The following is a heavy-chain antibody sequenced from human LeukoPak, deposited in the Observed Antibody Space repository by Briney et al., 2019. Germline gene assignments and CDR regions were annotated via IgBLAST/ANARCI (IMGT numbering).Heavy chain of an antibody. J-gene: IGHJ4*02. CDR3: AKVAQYSYGLDY. D-gene: IGHD5-18*01. V-gene: IGHV3-23*01. CDR1: GFTFSSYA. CDR2: ISDSGAGT. Sequence: GGSLRLSCAASGFTFSSYAMTWVRQGPGKGLEWVSAISDSGAGTYYADSVKGRFTISRDNSKNTLYLQMNSLRAEDTAVYYCAKVAQYSYGLDYWGQGTLVTVSS.